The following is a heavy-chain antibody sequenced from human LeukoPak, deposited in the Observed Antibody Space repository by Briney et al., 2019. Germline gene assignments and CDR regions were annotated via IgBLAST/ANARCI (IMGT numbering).Heavy chain of an antibody. D-gene: IGHD1-14*01. CDR2: IWYDGSNK. CDR3: ARDEPIGVFDI. CDR1: GFTFSSYG. J-gene: IGHJ3*02. V-gene: IGHV3-33*01. Sequence: PGRSLRLSCAASGFTFSSYGMPWVRQAPGKGLEWVAVIWYDGSNKYYADSVKGRFTISRDNAKNSLYLQMNSLRAEDTAVYYCARDEPIGVFDIWGQGTMVTVSS.